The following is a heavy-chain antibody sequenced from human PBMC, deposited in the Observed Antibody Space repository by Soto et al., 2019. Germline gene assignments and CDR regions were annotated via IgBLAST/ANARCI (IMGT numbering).Heavy chain of an antibody. Sequence: EVQLVEPGGGLVQPGGSLRLSCAGSGFALSSSWMHWVRQDPGKGLVWVSRINFDGSSTDYADSVRGRFTISRDNAKNTLYLEMNSLRADDTAVYHCARGPRGWYGFDYWGQGTLVTVSS. CDR3: ARGPRGWYGFDY. J-gene: IGHJ4*02. CDR2: INFDGSST. D-gene: IGHD6-19*01. V-gene: IGHV3-74*01. CDR1: GFALSSSW.